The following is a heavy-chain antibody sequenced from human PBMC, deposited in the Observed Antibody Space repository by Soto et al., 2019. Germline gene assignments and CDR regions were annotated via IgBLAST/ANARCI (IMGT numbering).Heavy chain of an antibody. CDR2: TYYRSKWYN. Sequence: SETLSLTCAIAGDSVSSNSAAWNWIRQSPSRGLEWLGRTYYRSKWYNDYAVSVKSRITINPDTSKNQFSLQLNSVTPEDTAVYYCARDRATIFGVVIVDYWGQGTLVTVSS. J-gene: IGHJ4*02. CDR3: ARDRATIFGVVIVDY. CDR1: GDSVSSNSAA. D-gene: IGHD3-3*01. V-gene: IGHV6-1*01.